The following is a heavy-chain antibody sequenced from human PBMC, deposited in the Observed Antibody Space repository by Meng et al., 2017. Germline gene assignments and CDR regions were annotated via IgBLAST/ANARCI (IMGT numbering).Heavy chain of an antibody. V-gene: IGHV1-46*01. Sequence: ASVKVSCKASGYTFTSYYMHWVRQAPGQGLEWMGIINPRGGSTSYAQKFQGRVTMTRDTSTSTVYMELSSLRSEDTAVYCCARQTNVDTAMPGDWFDPWGQGTLVTVSS. D-gene: IGHD5-18*01. CDR2: INPRGGST. J-gene: IGHJ5*02. CDR1: GYTFTSYY. CDR3: ARQTNVDTAMPGDWFDP.